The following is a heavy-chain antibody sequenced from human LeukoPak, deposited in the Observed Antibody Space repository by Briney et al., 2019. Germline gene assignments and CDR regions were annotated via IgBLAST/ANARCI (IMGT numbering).Heavy chain of an antibody. V-gene: IGHV3-48*02. J-gene: IGHJ4*02. Sequence: PGGSLRLSCAASGFTFSSYSMNWVRQAPGKGLEWVSHMKGRFTISRDNAKNSLYLQMNSLRDEDTAVYYCASSGSYRFDYWGQGTLVTVSS. D-gene: IGHD1-26*01. CDR3: ASSGSYRFDY. CDR1: GFTFSSYS.